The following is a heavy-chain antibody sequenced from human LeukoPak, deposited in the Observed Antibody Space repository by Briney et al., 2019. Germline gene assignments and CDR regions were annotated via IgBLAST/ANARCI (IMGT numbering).Heavy chain of an antibody. CDR1: GGSISSYY. V-gene: IGHV4-59*01. D-gene: IGHD3-22*01. CDR3: ARVGRYYYDSSGYYRKGWFDP. J-gene: IGHJ5*02. Sequence: PSETLSLTCTVSGGSISSYYWSWIRQPPGKGLEWIGYIYYSGGTNYNPSLKSRVTISVDTSKNQFSLKLNSVTAADTAVYYCARVGRYYYDSSGYYRKGWFDPWGQGTLVTVSS. CDR2: IYYSGGT.